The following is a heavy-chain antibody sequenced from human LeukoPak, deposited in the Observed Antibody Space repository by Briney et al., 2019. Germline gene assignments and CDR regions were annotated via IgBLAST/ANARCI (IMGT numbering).Heavy chain of an antibody. CDR1: GFTFDDHG. CDR2: INWNGGST. J-gene: IGHJ4*02. V-gene: IGHV3-20*04. CDR3: AKDQDFWSGIGIDY. D-gene: IGHD3-3*01. Sequence: PGGSLRLSCVASGFTFDDHGMSWVRQVPGKGLEWVSGINWNGGSTGYADSVKGRFTISRDNSKNTLYLQMNSLRAEDTAVYYCAKDQDFWSGIGIDYWGQGTLVTVSS.